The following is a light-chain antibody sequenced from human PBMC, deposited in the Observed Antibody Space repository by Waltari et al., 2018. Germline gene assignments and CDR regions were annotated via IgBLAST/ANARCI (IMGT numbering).Light chain of an antibody. V-gene: IGKV3-20*01. Sequence: EIVLTQSPDTLSLSPGERATLSCMASQSVSTSFLAWYQQKPGQAPRLIIYGASNRATGIPDRFSGRGSGTDFTLTISRLEPEDFAVYYCQQYFSSPPYTFGQGTKLEIK. CDR1: QSVSTSF. CDR3: QQYFSSPPYT. CDR2: GAS. J-gene: IGKJ2*01.